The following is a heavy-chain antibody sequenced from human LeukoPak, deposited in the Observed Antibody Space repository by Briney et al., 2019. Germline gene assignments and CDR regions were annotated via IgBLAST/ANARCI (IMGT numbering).Heavy chain of an antibody. V-gene: IGHV1-8*01. CDR1: GYTFTSYD. J-gene: IGHJ6*02. CDR3: AWTPSGWFPFYYYYYGMDV. D-gene: IGHD6-19*01. CDR2: MNPNSGNT. Sequence: ASVKVSCKASGYTFTSYDINWVRQATGQGLEWMGWMNPNSGNTGYAQKFQGRVTMTRNTSISTAYMELSSLRSEDTAVYYCAWTPSGWFPFYYYYYGMDVWGQGTTVTVSS.